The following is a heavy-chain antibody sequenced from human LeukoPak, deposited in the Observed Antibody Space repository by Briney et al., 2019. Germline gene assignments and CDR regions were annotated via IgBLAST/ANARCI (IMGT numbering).Heavy chain of an antibody. V-gene: IGHV3-9*01. CDR3: AKDGGIAAAALYGGNYYYYYGMDV. CDR2: ISWNSGYI. J-gene: IGHJ6*02. D-gene: IGHD6-13*01. CDR1: GFTFDDYT. Sequence: GGSLRLSCEASGFTFDDYTMHWVRQAPGKGLEWVSGISWNSGYIDYADSVKGRFTISRDNSKNTLYLQMNSLRAEDTAVYYCAKDGGIAAAALYGGNYYYYYGMDVWGQGTTVTVSS.